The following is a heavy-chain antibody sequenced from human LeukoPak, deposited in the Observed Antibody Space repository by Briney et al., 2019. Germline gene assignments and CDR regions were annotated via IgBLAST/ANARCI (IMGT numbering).Heavy chain of an antibody. J-gene: IGHJ4*02. D-gene: IGHD6-13*01. Sequence: GGSLRLSCAASGFTFSSYWMHWVRQAPGKGLVWVSRINSDGSSTSYADSVKGRFTISRDNAKNTLYLQMDSLRAEDTAVYYCARDSGYSSLFDYWGQGTLVTVSS. CDR2: INSDGSST. V-gene: IGHV3-74*01. CDR1: GFTFSSYW. CDR3: ARDSGYSSLFDY.